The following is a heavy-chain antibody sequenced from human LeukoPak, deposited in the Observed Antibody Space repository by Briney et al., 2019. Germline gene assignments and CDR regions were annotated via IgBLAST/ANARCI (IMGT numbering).Heavy chain of an antibody. J-gene: IGHJ4*02. CDR2: INHSGRV. Sequence: SETLSLTCAVSGESFSYNYWTWVRQPPGKGLEWIGDINHSGRVNYRPSLKSRVTISVATSKSQFSLKLSAVTAADTAVYYCARGLGPMSPSLDYWGQGSLVTVSS. CDR1: GESFSYNY. V-gene: IGHV4-34*01. CDR3: ARGLGPMSPSLDY. D-gene: IGHD3-22*01.